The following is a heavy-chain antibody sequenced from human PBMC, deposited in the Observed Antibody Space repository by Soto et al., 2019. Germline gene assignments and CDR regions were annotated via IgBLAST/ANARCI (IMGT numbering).Heavy chain of an antibody. CDR3: ARGLTYSNVVY. V-gene: IGHV4-34*01. D-gene: IGHD2-21*01. J-gene: IGHJ4*02. CDR1: GGSFSGYY. Sequence: TSETLSLTCAVYGGSFSGYYWSWIRQPPGKGLEWIGEINHSGSTNYNPSLKSRVTISVDTSKNQFSLKLSSVTAADTAVYYCARGLTYSNVVYWGQGTLVTVSS. CDR2: INHSGST.